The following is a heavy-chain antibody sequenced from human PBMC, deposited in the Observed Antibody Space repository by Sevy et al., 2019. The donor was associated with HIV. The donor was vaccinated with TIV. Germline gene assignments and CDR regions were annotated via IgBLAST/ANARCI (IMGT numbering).Heavy chain of an antibody. J-gene: IGHJ3*02. Sequence: GGSLRLSCAASGFTFSSYGMHWVRQAPCKGLEWVAVIWYDRSNKYYADSVKGRFTISRDNSKNTLYLQMNSLRAEDTAVYYCARARGGSYSSGWYGDAFDIWGQGTMVTVSS. CDR1: GFTFSSYG. V-gene: IGHV3-33*01. CDR3: ARARGGSYSSGWYGDAFDI. D-gene: IGHD6-19*01. CDR2: IWYDRSNK.